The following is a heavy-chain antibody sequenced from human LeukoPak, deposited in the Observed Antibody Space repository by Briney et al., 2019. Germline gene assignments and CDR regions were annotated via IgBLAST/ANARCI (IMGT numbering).Heavy chain of an antibody. Sequence: SETLSISGTGSGGCISSYYWIWIRSPPPKGLEWIGRIYTSGSTNYNPSLKSRVTMSVDTSKNQFSLKLSSVTAADTAVYYCAREVAHFDYWGQGTLVTVSS. CDR2: IYTSGST. V-gene: IGHV4-4*07. J-gene: IGHJ4*02. D-gene: IGHD2-15*01. CDR3: AREVAHFDY. CDR1: GGCISSYY.